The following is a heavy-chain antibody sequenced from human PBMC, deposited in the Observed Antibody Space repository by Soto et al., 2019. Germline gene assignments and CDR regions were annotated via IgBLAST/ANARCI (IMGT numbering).Heavy chain of an antibody. V-gene: IGHV3-30-3*01. CDR1: GFTFSNYV. J-gene: IGHJ1*01. CDR3: AREDESSGYAGTFHH. Sequence: QVQLVESGGGVVQPGTSLRLSCAASGFTFSNYVIHWVRQAPGQGLEWVALISHDGNNKQYGDSVTGRFTISRDNSKNTLSLQMDTVRAEDTAVYYCAREDESSGYAGTFHHWGQGTQVTVSS. CDR2: ISHDGNNK. D-gene: IGHD3-22*01.